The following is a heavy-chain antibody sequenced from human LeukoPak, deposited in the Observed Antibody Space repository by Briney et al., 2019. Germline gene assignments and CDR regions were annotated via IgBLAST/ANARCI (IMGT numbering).Heavy chain of an antibody. CDR3: ARDWASNIAAAVLSFFDS. CDR2: ISTDGRST. V-gene: IGHV3-NL1*01. Sequence: GGSLRLSCAVSGFTFSSYAMNWVRQAPGKGLVWLSRISTDGRSTYYADSVKGRFTISRDNSRNTLYLQMNSLRAEETAVYYCARDWASNIAAAVLSFFDSWGQGTLVTVSS. J-gene: IGHJ4*02. CDR1: GFTFSSYA. D-gene: IGHD6-13*01.